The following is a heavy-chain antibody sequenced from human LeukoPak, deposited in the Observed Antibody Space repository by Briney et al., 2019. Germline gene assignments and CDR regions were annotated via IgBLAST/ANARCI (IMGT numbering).Heavy chain of an antibody. CDR3: ARKQWLVEGYFDY. V-gene: IGHV1-24*01. CDR1: GYTVTELS. J-gene: IGHJ4*02. Sequence: EASVKVSCKVSGYTVTELSMHWVRQSPGKGLEWMGGFHPEDGETIYAQKFQGRVTMTEDTSTDTAYMELRSLRSDDTAVYYCARKQWLVEGYFDYWGQGTLVTVSS. D-gene: IGHD6-19*01. CDR2: FHPEDGET.